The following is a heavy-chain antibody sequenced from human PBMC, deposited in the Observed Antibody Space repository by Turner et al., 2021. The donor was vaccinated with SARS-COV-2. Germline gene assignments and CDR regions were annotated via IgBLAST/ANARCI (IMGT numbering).Heavy chain of an antibody. CDR1: GFTFSSYA. CDR3: AKDREGTGADYFDY. J-gene: IGHJ4*02. CDR2: NTGSADIP. Sequence: EVQLLESGGGLVQPGGSLGLSCAASGFTFSSYAMTLVRQATGKGLELVSSNTGSADIPHYADSVKGRFTISRDNSKNTLHLQMNSLRAEDTAIYYCAKDREGTGADYFDYWGQGTLVTVSS. V-gene: IGHV3-23*01. D-gene: IGHD6-19*01.